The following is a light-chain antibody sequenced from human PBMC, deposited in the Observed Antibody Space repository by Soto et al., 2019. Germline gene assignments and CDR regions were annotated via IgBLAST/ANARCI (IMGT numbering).Light chain of an antibody. Sequence: NFMLTQPHSVSESPGKTVTISCTRVSGSIASNFVQWYQQRPGSAPTTVIFEYIQRPSGVPDRFSGSIDSSSNSASLTISGLMAEDEADYYCQSYDSTYVVFGGGTKLTVL. CDR1: SGSIASNF. V-gene: IGLV6-57*04. CDR3: QSYDSTYVV. J-gene: IGLJ2*01. CDR2: EYI.